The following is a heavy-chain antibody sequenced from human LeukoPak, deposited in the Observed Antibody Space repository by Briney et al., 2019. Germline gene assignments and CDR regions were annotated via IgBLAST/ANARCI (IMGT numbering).Heavy chain of an antibody. CDR3: ITDPGAWAPI. Sequence: PGRSLRLSCAASGFTFSSYGMHWVRQAPGKGLEWVGRIKSKTDGETTDYAAPVKGRFTISRDDSKNTLYLQMNRLNIGDTAVYYCITDPGAWAPIWGQGTMVTVSS. CDR1: GFTFSSYG. V-gene: IGHV3-15*01. D-gene: IGHD1-26*01. J-gene: IGHJ3*02. CDR2: IKSKTDGETT.